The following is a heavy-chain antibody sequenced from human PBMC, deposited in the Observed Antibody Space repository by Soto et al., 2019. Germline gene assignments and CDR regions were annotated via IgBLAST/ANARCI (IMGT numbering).Heavy chain of an antibody. CDR2: IYYSGST. D-gene: IGHD4-17*01. Sequence: QLQLQESGPGLVKPSETLSLTCTVSGGSISSSSYYWGWIRQPPGKGLEWIGSIYYSGSTHYNPSLKGLVTISVDTSKNQFSMRLSSATAADTAVYYCARHKDYGDYGDFDIWGQGTMVTVSS. CDR3: ARHKDYGDYGDFDI. J-gene: IGHJ3*02. CDR1: GGSISSSSYY. V-gene: IGHV4-39*01.